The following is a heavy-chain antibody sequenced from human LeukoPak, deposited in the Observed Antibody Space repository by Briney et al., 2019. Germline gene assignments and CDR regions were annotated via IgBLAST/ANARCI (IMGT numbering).Heavy chain of an antibody. CDR3: ARDNDVADFDY. D-gene: IGHD2-8*01. CDR1: GFTFSSYS. J-gene: IGHJ4*02. Sequence: GGSLRLSCAASGFTFSSYSMNWVRQAPGKGLEWVSSISSSSSYIYYADSVKGRFTISRDNAKNSLYLQMNSLRAEGTAVYYCARDNDVADFDYWGQGTLVTVSS. V-gene: IGHV3-21*01. CDR2: ISSSSSYI.